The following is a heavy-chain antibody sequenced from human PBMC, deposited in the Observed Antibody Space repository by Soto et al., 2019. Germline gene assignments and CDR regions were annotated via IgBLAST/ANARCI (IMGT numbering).Heavy chain of an antibody. J-gene: IGHJ5*02. V-gene: IGHV4-31*03. CDR1: GCSISSGGYY. CDR3: ARERKGYRTAP. D-gene: IGHD3-16*02. CDR2: IYYSGST. Sequence: SETLSLTCTVSGCSISSGGYYLSWIRQHPGKGLEWIGYIYYSGSTYYNPSLKSRVTISVDTSKNQFSLKLSSVTAADTAVYYCARERKGYRTAPWGQGTLVTVSS.